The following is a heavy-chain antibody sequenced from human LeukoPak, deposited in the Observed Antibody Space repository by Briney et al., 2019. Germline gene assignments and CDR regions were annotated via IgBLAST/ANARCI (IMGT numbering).Heavy chain of an antibody. Sequence: SQTLSLTCTVSGGSISSGGYYWSWIRQHPGKGLEWIGYIYYSGSTYYNPSLKSRVTISVDTSKNQFSLKLSSVTAADTAVYYCARTPAKLYYDFWSGYLGGNYYYGMDVWGQGTTVTVSS. CDR3: ARTPAKLYYDFWSGYLGGNYYYGMDV. D-gene: IGHD3-3*01. V-gene: IGHV4-31*03. J-gene: IGHJ6*02. CDR1: GGSISSGGYY. CDR2: IYYSGST.